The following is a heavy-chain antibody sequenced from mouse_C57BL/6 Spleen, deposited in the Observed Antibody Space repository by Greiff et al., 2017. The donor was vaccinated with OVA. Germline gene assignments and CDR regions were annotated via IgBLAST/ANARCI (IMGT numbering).Heavy chain of an antibody. CDR1: GFTFSSYA. V-gene: IGHV5-9-1*02. J-gene: IGHJ2*01. D-gene: IGHD4-1*01. Sequence: EVQVVESGEGLVKPGGSLKLSCAASGFTFSSYAMSWVRQTPEKRLEWVAYISSGGDYIYYADTVKGRFTISRDNARNTLYLQMSSLKSEDTAMYYCTRGESLGPYYFDYWGQGTTLTVSS. CDR3: TRGESLGPYYFDY. CDR2: ISSGGDYI.